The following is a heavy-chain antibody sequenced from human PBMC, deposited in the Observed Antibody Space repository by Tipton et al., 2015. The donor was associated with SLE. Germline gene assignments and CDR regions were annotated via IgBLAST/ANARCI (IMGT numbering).Heavy chain of an antibody. CDR2: IYYSGST. CDR3: ARDPMPGERLRGAFDI. J-gene: IGHJ3*02. CDR1: GGSISSSSYY. V-gene: IGHV4-39*07. Sequence: TLSLTCTVSGGSISSSSYYWGWIRQPPGKGLEWIGSIYYSGSTYYNPSLKSRVTISVDTSKNQFSLKLSSVTAADTAVYYYARDPMPGERLRGAFDIWGQGAMVTVSS. D-gene: IGHD2-2*01.